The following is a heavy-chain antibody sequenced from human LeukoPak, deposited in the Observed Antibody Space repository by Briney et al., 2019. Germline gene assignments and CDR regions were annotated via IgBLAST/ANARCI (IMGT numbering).Heavy chain of an antibody. V-gene: IGHV4-61*02. CDR3: ARVVYDSTSGGFDY. CDR1: GGSISSGSYY. J-gene: IGHJ4*02. Sequence: PSETLSLTCTVSGGSISSGSYYWSWIRQPVGKGLEWIGRIYTSGSTNYNPSLKSRVTISVDTSKNQFSLKLSSVTAADTAVYYCARVVYDSTSGGFDYWGQGTLVTVSS. CDR2: IYTSGST. D-gene: IGHD3-22*01.